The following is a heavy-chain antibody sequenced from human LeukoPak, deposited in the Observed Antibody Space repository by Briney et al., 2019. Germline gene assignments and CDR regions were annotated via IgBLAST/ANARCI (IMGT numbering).Heavy chain of an antibody. V-gene: IGHV1-69*05. CDR1: GGTFSSYA. J-gene: IGHJ4*02. Sequence: SVKVSCKASGGTFSSYAISWVRQAPGQGLEWMGGITPFFRTAHYTQKFKGRITITTDETTSTALKALGSLRSEGTGVYCCARSGVANFSFDYWGQGTLVTVSS. D-gene: IGHD2-8*02. CDR2: ITPFFRTA. CDR3: ARSGVANFSFDY.